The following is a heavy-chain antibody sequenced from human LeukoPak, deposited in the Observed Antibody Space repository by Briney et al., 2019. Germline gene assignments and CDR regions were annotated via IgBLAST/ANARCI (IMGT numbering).Heavy chain of an antibody. J-gene: IGHJ4*02. CDR2: TNHSGST. D-gene: IGHD4-17*01. CDR1: GGSFSGYY. CDR3: ARTAYGDYGD. Sequence: SETLSLTCAVYGGSFSGYYWSWIRQPPGKGLEWIGETNHSGSTNYNPSLKSRVTISVDTSKNQFSLKLSSVTAADTAVYYCARTAYGDYGDWGQGTLVTVSS. V-gene: IGHV4-34*01.